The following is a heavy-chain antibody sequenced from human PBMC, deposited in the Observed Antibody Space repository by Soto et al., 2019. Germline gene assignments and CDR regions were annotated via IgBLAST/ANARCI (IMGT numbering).Heavy chain of an antibody. CDR3: AREIVVVPAAIGWFDP. CDR1: GGSISSGGYS. V-gene: IGHV4-30-2*01. J-gene: IGHJ5*02. Sequence: PSETLSLTCAVSGGSISSGGYSWSWIRQPPGKGLEWIGYIYHSGSTYYNPSLKSRVTISVDRSKNQFSLKLSSVTAADTAVYYCAREIVVVPAAIGWFDPWGQGTLVTVSS. CDR2: IYHSGST. D-gene: IGHD2-2*01.